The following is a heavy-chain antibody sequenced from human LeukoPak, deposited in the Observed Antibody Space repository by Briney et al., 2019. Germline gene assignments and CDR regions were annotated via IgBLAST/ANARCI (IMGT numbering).Heavy chain of an antibody. J-gene: IGHJ6*03. D-gene: IGHD6-19*01. Sequence: PSETLSLTCVVYGGSFSDYYWSWVRQPPGKGLEWIGEINHSGTTKYNPSLKSRLTISIHTSNNQFSLNLNSVTAADTAVYYCARGEGTLAGRRWPYYFYYYMDDWGKGTTVTISS. V-gene: IGHV4-34*01. CDR2: INHSGTT. CDR1: GGSFSDYY. CDR3: ARGEGTLAGRRWPYYFYYYMDD.